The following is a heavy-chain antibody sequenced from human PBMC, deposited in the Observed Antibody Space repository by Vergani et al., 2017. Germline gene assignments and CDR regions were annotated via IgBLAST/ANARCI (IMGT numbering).Heavy chain of an antibody. CDR3: GGTPSFDY. V-gene: IGHV3-53*01. D-gene: IGHD1-1*01. Sequence: EVQLVESGGGLIQPGGSLRLSCAASGFTVSTNYMSWVRQAPGKGLEWVSVIYSDGSAYYSESVKGRFTIVRDNSKNTLYLQMSSLRAEDTALYYCGGTPSFDYWGQGTLVTVSS. CDR1: GFTVSTNY. CDR2: IYSDGSA. J-gene: IGHJ4*02.